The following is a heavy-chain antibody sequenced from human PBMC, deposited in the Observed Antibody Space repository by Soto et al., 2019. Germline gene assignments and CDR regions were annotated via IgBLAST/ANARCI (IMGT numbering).Heavy chain of an antibody. CDR2: ISAHNGNT. Sequence: QVHLVQSGAEVKKPGASVKVSCKGSGYAFTTYGITWVRQAPGQGLEWMGWISAHNGNTNYAQKLQGRVTVTRDTSTSTAYMELRSLRSDDTAVYYCARGRYGDYWGQGARVTGSS. V-gene: IGHV1-18*01. CDR3: ARGRYGDY. J-gene: IGHJ4*02. CDR1: GYAFTTYG. D-gene: IGHD1-1*01.